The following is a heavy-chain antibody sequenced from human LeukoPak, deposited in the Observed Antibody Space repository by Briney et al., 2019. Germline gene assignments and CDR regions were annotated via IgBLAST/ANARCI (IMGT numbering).Heavy chain of an antibody. J-gene: IGHJ4*02. Sequence: PGGSQRLSCAASGFTFSLYSMNWVRQAPGKGPEWMANINQDGSQTFYVDSVKGRFTISRDNAKNSLYLEMNGLRAEDTAVYYCATYGVVMEAVDYWGQGTLVTVSS. D-gene: IGHD2-21*01. CDR2: INQDGSQT. CDR1: GFTFSLYS. V-gene: IGHV3-7*01. CDR3: ATYGVVMEAVDY.